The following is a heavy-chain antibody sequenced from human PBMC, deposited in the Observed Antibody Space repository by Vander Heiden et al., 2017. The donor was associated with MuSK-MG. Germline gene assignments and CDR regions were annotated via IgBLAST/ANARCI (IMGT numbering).Heavy chain of an antibody. J-gene: IGHJ4*02. V-gene: IGHV2-5*01. CDR1: GFSLSTSGVG. D-gene: IGHD3-3*01. CDR2: IYWNDDK. Sequence: QITLKESGPTLVKPTQTLTLTCTFSGFSLSTSGVGVGWIRQPPGKALEWLALIYWNDDKRYSPALKSRLTITKDTSKKKVVLTMTNMDPVDTATYYCAHSPRVWSGIDYWGQGTLVTVSS. CDR3: AHSPRVWSGIDY.